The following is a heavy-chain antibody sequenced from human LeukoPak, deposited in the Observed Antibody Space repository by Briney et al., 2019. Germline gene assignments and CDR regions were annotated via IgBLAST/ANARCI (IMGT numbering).Heavy chain of an antibody. V-gene: IGHV3-49*03. CDR3: TRESSSGWAYHYYYMDV. CDR2: IRGRAYGGTT. CDR1: GFTFGDYS. J-gene: IGHJ6*03. Sequence: GGSLRFSCKASGFTFGDYSMSWFRRAPGKGLKWVGFIRGRAYGGTTEYAASVKGRFTISRDDSKSIAYLQMNSLKTEDTGVYYCTRESSSGWAYHYYYMDVWGKGTTVTVSS. D-gene: IGHD6-19*01.